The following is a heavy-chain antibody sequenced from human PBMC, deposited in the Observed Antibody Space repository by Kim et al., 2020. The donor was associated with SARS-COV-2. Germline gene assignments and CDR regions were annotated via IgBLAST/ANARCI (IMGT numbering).Heavy chain of an antibody. V-gene: IGHV3-23*01. CDR1: GFTFSSYA. D-gene: IGHD3-10*01. CDR3: AKDRGLLWFGELIRNYYYGMDV. J-gene: IGHJ6*02. CDR2: ISGSGGST. Sequence: GGSLRLSCAASGFTFSSYAMSWVRQAPGKGLEWVSAISGSGGSTYYADSVKGLFTISRDNSKNTLYLQMNSLRAEDTAVYYCAKDRGLLWFGELIRNYYYGMDVWGQGTTVTVSS.